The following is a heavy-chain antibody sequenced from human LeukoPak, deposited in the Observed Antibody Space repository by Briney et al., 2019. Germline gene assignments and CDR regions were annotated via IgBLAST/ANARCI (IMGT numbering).Heavy chain of an antibody. CDR1: GYSFTSYW. J-gene: IGHJ5*02. CDR3: ARHYGSGNYGTWFDP. Sequence: GESLRISCKASGYSFTSYWITWVRQMPGKGLEWMGRIDPSGSYTNYSPSFQGHVSISVDKSINTAYVQWSSLKASDTAMYYCARHYGSGNYGTWFDPWGQGTLVTVSS. CDR2: IDPSGSYT. V-gene: IGHV5-10-1*01. D-gene: IGHD3-10*01.